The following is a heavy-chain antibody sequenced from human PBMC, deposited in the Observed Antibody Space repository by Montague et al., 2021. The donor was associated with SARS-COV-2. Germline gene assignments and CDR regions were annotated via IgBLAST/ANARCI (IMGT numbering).Heavy chain of an antibody. CDR3: ARAPVAHITIFGVVTSFDY. CDR2: IYYSGST. J-gene: IGHJ4*02. D-gene: IGHD3-3*01. CDR1: GGSISSYY. Sequence: SETLSLTCTVSGGSISSYYWSWIWQPPGKGLEWIGYIYYSGSTNYNPSLESRVTISVDTSKNQFSLKLSSVTAADTAVYYCARAPVAHITIFGVVTSFDYWGQGTLVTVSS. V-gene: IGHV4-59*01.